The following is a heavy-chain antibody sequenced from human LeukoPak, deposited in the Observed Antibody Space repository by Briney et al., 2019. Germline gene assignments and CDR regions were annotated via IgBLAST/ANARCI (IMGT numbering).Heavy chain of an antibody. D-gene: IGHD6-13*01. V-gene: IGHV1-18*01. Sequence: ASVKVSCKASGYTFTSHGISWVRQAPGQGLEWMGWISAYNGNTNYAQKLQGRVTMTTDTSTSTAYMELRSLRSDDTAVYYCARGGDSSSWYNWFDPWGQGTLVTVSS. CDR1: GYTFTSHG. J-gene: IGHJ5*02. CDR2: ISAYNGNT. CDR3: ARGGDSSSWYNWFDP.